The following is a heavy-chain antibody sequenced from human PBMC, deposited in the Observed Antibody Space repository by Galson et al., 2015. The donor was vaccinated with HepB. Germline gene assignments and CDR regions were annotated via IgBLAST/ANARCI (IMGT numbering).Heavy chain of an antibody. CDR3: ARAGAYYYGSGSYWSFDY. Sequence: CAISGDSVSSKGATWNWIRQSPLRGLEWLGRTYYRSKWKNDYAVSVKSRITIDPDTSKNQFSLKLSSVTAADTAVYYCARAGAYYYGSGSYWSFDYWGQGTLDTVSS. J-gene: IGHJ4*02. D-gene: IGHD3-10*01. CDR1: GDSVSSKGAT. CDR2: TYYRSKWKN. V-gene: IGHV6-1*01.